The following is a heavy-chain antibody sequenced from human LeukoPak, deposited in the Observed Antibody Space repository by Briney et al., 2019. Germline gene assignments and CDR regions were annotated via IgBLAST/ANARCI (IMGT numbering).Heavy chain of an antibody. CDR3: ARDVFGLDY. Sequence: ASVKVSCKASGYTFTNYYMHWVRQAPGQGLEWMGVINSSGGGTTYAQKFQGRVTMTRDTSTSTVYMELSSLRSEDTAVNYCARDVFGLDYWGQGTLVTVSS. CDR2: INSSGGGT. CDR1: GYTFTNYY. V-gene: IGHV1-46*01. J-gene: IGHJ4*02. D-gene: IGHD3-10*01.